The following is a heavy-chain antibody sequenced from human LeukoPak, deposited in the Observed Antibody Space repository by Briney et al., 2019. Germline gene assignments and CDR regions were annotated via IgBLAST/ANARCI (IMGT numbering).Heavy chain of an antibody. CDR2: INAGNGNT. D-gene: IGHD4-17*01. Sequence: GASVKASCKASGYTFTSYAMHWLRQAPGQRLGWMGWINAGNGNTKYSQKFQGRVTITRDTSASTAYMELSSLRSEDTAVYYCARLSTVRGYYGREVWGKGTTVTVSS. J-gene: IGHJ6*04. V-gene: IGHV1-3*01. CDR1: GYTFTSYA. CDR3: ARLSTVRGYYGREV.